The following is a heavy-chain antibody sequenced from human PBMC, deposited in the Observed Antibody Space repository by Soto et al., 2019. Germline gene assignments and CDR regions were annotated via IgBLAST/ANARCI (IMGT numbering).Heavy chain of an antibody. V-gene: IGHV3-74*01. Sequence: EVQLVESGGGLVQPGGSLRLSCAASAFTFSSYWMHWVRQAPGKGLVWVSRINSDGSNTGYADSVKGRFTISRDNAKNTLYLQMNGLRAEDTAVYYCAKQFDYWGQGTLVTVSS. J-gene: IGHJ4*02. CDR1: AFTFSSYW. CDR3: AKQFDY. CDR2: INSDGSNT.